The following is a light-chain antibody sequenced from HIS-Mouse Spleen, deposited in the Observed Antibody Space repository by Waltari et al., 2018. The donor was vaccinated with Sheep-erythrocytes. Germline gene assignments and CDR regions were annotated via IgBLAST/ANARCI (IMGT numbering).Light chain of an antibody. Sequence: SYELTQPPSVSVSPGQTASITCSGDKLGDKYACWYQQKPGQSPVLVIYQDSKRPSGCLERFSGSNSGNTATLTISGTEAMDEADYYCQAWDSSTAWVFGGGTKLTVL. CDR3: QAWDSSTAWV. J-gene: IGLJ3*02. CDR1: KLGDKY. CDR2: QDS. V-gene: IGLV3-1*01.